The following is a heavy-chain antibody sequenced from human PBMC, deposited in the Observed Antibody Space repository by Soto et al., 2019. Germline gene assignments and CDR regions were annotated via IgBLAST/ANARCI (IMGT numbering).Heavy chain of an antibody. J-gene: IGHJ4*02. CDR3: ARVQQQLVGQFDY. V-gene: IGHV3-21*01. D-gene: IGHD6-13*01. Sequence: GGSLRLSCAASGFTFSSYSMNWVRQAPGKGLEWVSSISSSSSYIYYADSVKGRFTISRDNAKNSLYLQMNSLRAEDTDVYYCARVQQQLVGQFDYWGQGTLVTASS. CDR1: GFTFSSYS. CDR2: ISSSSSYI.